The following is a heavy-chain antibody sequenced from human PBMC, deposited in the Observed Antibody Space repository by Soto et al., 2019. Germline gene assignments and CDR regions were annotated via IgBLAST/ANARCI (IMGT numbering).Heavy chain of an antibody. CDR3: ARVEAEGIAAAEPEAYYYYGMDV. D-gene: IGHD6-13*01. CDR1: GFMFTNHG. Sequence: PGGSLRLSCAASGFMFTNHGMHWVRQAPGKGLEWVAVISYDGSNKYYADSVKGRFTISRDNSKNTLYLQMNSLRAEDTAVYYCARVEAEGIAAAEPEAYYYYGMDVWGQGTKVTVSS. CDR2: ISYDGSNK. J-gene: IGHJ6*02. V-gene: IGHV3-33*05.